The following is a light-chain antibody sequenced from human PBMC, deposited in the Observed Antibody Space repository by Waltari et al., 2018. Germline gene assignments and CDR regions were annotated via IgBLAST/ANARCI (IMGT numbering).Light chain of an antibody. J-gene: IGLJ3*02. V-gene: IGLV2-8*01. CDR3: SSYAGSNTWV. Sequence: QSALTQPPAASGSPGQSVTISCTGTSSDVGGYHYVSWYQHHPGKAPKFMIYEVSKRPSGVPDRFFGSKSGNTASLTVSGLQAEDEADYYCSSYAGSNTWVFGGGTKLTVL. CDR1: SSDVGGYHY. CDR2: EVS.